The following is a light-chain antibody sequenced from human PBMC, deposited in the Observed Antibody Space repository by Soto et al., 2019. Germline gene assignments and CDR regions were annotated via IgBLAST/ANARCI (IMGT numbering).Light chain of an antibody. CDR2: AAS. Sequence: DIQMTQSPSSLSASVGDRVTITCRASQGIGKDSAWYQQKSGKVPKSLIYAASTLHSGVPSRFSGSGSGTDFTLTISSLQPEDVATYYCQKYNSAPYTFGQGTKLEIK. CDR3: QKYNSAPYT. J-gene: IGKJ2*01. CDR1: QGIGKD. V-gene: IGKV1-27*01.